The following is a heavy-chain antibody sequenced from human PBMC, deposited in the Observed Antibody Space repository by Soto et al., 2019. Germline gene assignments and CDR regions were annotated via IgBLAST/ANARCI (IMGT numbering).Heavy chain of an antibody. CDR2: IYYSGST. D-gene: IGHD6-6*01. CDR3: ARHGGSSSFWGSYFDY. Sequence: PXGTLSLSFTVSGGSISSRSYYWGWIRQPPGKGLEWIGSIYYSGSTYYNPSLKSRLTISVDTSKNQFSLKLSSVTAADTAVYYCARHGGSSSFWGSYFDYWGQGTLVTVSS. V-gene: IGHV4-39*01. CDR1: GGSISSRSYY. J-gene: IGHJ4*02.